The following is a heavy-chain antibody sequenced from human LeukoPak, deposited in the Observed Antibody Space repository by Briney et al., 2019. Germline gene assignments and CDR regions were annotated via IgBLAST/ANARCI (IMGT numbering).Heavy chain of an antibody. CDR1: DVSISSHY. D-gene: IGHD3/OR15-3a*01. Sequence: PSETLSLTCAVSDVSISSHYWSWIRQPAGKGLEWIGRVYTSGSTNYNPSLKSRVTMSLDTSKNQFSLKLSSVTAADTAVYYCARGQWTVNFYYWGQGTLVTVSS. V-gene: IGHV4-4*07. CDR2: VYTSGST. J-gene: IGHJ4*02. CDR3: ARGQWTVNFYY.